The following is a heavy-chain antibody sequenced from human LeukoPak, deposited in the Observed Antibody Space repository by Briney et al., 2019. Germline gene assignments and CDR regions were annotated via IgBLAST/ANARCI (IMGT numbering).Heavy chain of an antibody. D-gene: IGHD1-7*01. J-gene: IGHJ5*02. CDR3: ARSRAPHTYNWNYFWFDP. CDR2: IYYSGST. CDR1: GGSINTYY. Sequence: SETLSLTCTVSGGSINTYYWRWIRQPPGKGLEWLGYIYYSGSTNYNPSLKSRVTISVDTSKNQFSLKLSSVTAADTAVYYCARSRAPHTYNWNYFWFDPWGQGTLVTVSS. V-gene: IGHV4-59*08.